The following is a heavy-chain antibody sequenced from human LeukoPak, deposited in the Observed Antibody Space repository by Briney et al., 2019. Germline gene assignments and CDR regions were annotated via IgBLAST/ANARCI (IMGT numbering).Heavy chain of an antibody. CDR2: ISSSSSYI. J-gene: IGHJ4*02. V-gene: IGHV3-21*01. D-gene: IGHD5-18*01. Sequence: GGSLRLSCAASGFTFNIYAMSWVRQAPGKGLEWVSSISSSSSYIYYADSVKGRFTISRDNAKNSLYLQMNSLRAEDTAVYYCAREGYSYGPIDYWGQGTLVTVSS. CDR3: AREGYSYGPIDY. CDR1: GFTFNIYA.